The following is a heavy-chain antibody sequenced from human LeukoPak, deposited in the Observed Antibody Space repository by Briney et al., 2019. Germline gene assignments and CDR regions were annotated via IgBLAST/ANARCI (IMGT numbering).Heavy chain of an antibody. D-gene: IGHD3-22*01. Sequence: PSETLSLTCAVYGGSFSGYYWSWIRQPPGKGLEWIGEINHSGSTNYNPSLKSRVTISVDTSKNQFSLKLSSVTAADTAVYYCARHRANSSGYYLDLDYWGQGTLVTVSS. CDR3: ARHRANSSGYYLDLDY. J-gene: IGHJ4*02. CDR1: GGSFSGYY. CDR2: INHSGST. V-gene: IGHV4-34*01.